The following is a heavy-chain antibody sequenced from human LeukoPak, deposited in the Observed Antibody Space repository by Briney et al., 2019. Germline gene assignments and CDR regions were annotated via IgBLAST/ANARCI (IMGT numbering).Heavy chain of an antibody. CDR1: GFTFSSYE. CDR2: ISSSSSTI. D-gene: IGHD3-10*01. Sequence: GGSLRLSCAASGFTFSSYEMNWVRQAPGKGLEWVSYISSSSSTIYYADSVKGRFTISRDNAKNSLYLQMSSLRAEDTAVYYCARDTYYGSGIFDYWGQGTLVTVSS. J-gene: IGHJ4*02. CDR3: ARDTYYGSGIFDY. V-gene: IGHV3-48*03.